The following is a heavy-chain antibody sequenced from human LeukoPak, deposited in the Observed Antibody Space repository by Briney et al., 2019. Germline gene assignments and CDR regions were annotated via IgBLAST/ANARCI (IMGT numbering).Heavy chain of an antibody. CDR2: INHSGST. J-gene: IGHJ3*02. CDR3: ARVLDSSGWSMGDAFDI. V-gene: IGHV4-34*01. Sequence: SETLSLTCAVYGGSFSGYYWSWIRQPPGKGLEWIGEINHSGSTNYNPSLKSRVTISVDTSKNQFSLKLSSVTAADTAVYYCARVLDSSGWSMGDAFDIWGQGTMVTVSS. D-gene: IGHD6-19*01. CDR1: GGSFSGYY.